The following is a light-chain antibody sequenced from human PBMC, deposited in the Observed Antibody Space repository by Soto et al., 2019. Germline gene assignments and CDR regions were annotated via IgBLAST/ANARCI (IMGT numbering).Light chain of an antibody. J-gene: IGKJ2*01. CDR2: LGS. CDR1: QSLLHSNGYNY. V-gene: IGKV2-28*01. Sequence: DLVMTQSPLSLPVTPGEPASISCRSSQSLLHSNGYNYLDWYLQKPGQSPQLLIYLGSNRASGVPDRFSGSGSGTDFTLKISRVEAEDVGVYYCMQALQTLPPTFGQGTKLEIK. CDR3: MQALQTLPPT.